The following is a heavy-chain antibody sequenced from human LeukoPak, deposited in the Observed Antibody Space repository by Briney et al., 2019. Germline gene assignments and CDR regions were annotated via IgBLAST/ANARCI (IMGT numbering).Heavy chain of an antibody. V-gene: IGHV4-39*01. CDR3: ARLDSGDYFFDY. CDR2: VFCSGTT. Sequence: ESAPGLFNPSAALSLTCTDTGGSLRTGSYYWGWIRQPPAKGLAWLGTVFCSGTTYYNPSRKSRVTISVDTSKNQLPLGLSSVTAADTAVYYCARLDSGDYFFDYWGQGTLVTVSS. CDR1: GGSLRTGSYY. J-gene: IGHJ4*02. D-gene: IGHD4-17*01.